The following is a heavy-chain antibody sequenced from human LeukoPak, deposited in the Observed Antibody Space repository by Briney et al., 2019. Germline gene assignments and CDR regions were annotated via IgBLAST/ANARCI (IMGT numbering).Heavy chain of an antibody. J-gene: IGHJ1*01. CDR2: INPSGGST. Sequence: ASVKVSCKASGYTFTSYYMHWVRQAPGQGLEWMGIINPSGGSTSYAQKFQGRVTMTRDMSTSTVYMELSSLRSEDTAVYYCARGDDYGDYSAEYFQHWGQGTLVTVSS. D-gene: IGHD4-17*01. V-gene: IGHV1-46*01. CDR3: ARGDDYGDYSAEYFQH. CDR1: GYTFTSYY.